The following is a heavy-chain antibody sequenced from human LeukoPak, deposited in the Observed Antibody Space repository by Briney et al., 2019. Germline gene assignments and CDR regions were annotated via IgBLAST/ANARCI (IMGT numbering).Heavy chain of an antibody. CDR1: GGSISSSSYY. CDR3: ARVGYYDSSGYPTAVTLDY. Sequence: SEALSLTCTVSGGSISSSSYYWGWIRQPPGKGLEWIGEINHSGSTNYNPSLKSRVTISVDTSKNQFSLKLSSVTAADTAVYYCARVGYYDSSGYPTAVTLDYWGQGTLVTVSS. V-gene: IGHV4-39*07. J-gene: IGHJ4*02. D-gene: IGHD3-22*01. CDR2: INHSGST.